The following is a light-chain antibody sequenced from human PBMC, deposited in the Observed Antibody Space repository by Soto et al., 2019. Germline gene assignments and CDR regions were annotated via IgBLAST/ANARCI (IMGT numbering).Light chain of an antibody. Sequence: QSALTQPPSASGSPGQSVTISCTGTSSDVGGYNYVSWYQHHPGKAPKLMIYEVTRRPSGVPDRFSGSKSGNTASLTVSGLQAEDEADYCCSSYADNNNVVFGGGTKLTVL. CDR3: SSYADNNNVV. V-gene: IGLV2-8*01. CDR2: EVT. J-gene: IGLJ2*01. CDR1: SSDVGGYNY.